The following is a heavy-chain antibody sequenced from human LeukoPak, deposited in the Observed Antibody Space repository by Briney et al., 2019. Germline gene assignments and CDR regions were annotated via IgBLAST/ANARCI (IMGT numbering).Heavy chain of an antibody. CDR1: GGSINNYY. Sequence: SETLSLTCTVSGGSINNYYWSWIRQPAGKGLEWIGRIYSSGSTNYNPSLKSRVAMSIGTSRNHFSLKLTSVTAADTAIYYCARSFDTHAFDTWGQGTVVTVSS. J-gene: IGHJ3*02. CDR2: IYSSGST. V-gene: IGHV4-4*07. CDR3: ARSFDTHAFDT.